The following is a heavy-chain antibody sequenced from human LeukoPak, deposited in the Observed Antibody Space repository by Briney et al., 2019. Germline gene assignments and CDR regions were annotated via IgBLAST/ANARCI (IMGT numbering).Heavy chain of an antibody. CDR3: ASEGLAVAGNFLY. J-gene: IGHJ4*02. CDR1: GGSIGSGAYY. Sequence: PSETLSLTCTVSGGSIGSGAYYWSWIRQPAGKGPEWIGRIYASGSTNYNPSLKSRVTISVDTSENQFSLNLRSVTAADTAVYYCASEGLAVAGNFLYWGQGALVTVS. D-gene: IGHD6-19*01. V-gene: IGHV4-61*02. CDR2: IYASGST.